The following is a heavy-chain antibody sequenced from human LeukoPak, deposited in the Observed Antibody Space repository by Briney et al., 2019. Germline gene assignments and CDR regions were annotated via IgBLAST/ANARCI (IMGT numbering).Heavy chain of an antibody. J-gene: IGHJ4*02. CDR3: AKDKVPAAKTLGYFDY. CDR1: GFTFSSYE. D-gene: IGHD2-2*01. Sequence: GGSLRLSCAASGFTFSSYEMNWVRQAPGKGLEWVSSISSSSSYIYYADSVKGRFTISRDNAKNSLYLQMNSLRAEDTAVYYCAKDKVPAAKTLGYFDYWGQGTLVTVSS. CDR2: ISSSSSYI. V-gene: IGHV3-21*01.